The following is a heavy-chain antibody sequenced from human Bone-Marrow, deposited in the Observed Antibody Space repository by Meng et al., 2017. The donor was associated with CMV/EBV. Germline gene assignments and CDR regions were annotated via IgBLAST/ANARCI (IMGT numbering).Heavy chain of an antibody. CDR2: INHSGST. CDR3: ARGSVLRIMEPQLRWRY. V-gene: IGHV4-34*01. J-gene: IGHJ4*02. Sequence: SETLSLTCAAYGGSFSGYYWSWIRQPPGKGLEWIWEINHSGSTNYNPSPKSRVTISVDTSKNQFSLKLSSMTAADTAVYYCARGSVLRIMEPQLRWRYWGQGTLVTVSS. D-gene: IGHD3-3*01. CDR1: GGSFSGYY.